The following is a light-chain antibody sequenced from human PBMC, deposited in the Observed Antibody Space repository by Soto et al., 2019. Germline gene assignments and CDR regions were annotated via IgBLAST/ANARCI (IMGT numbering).Light chain of an antibody. CDR3: SSYTSSSTVV. CDR1: SSDVGGYNY. Sequence: QSALTQPASVSGSPGQSITMSCDGTSSDVGGYNYVSWYQHHPGKAPKLMIYDVGNRPSGVSNRFSGSKFGNTASLTISGXXXXXXXDYYCSSYTSSSTVVFGGGTKLTVL. CDR2: DVG. J-gene: IGLJ2*01. V-gene: IGLV2-14*03.